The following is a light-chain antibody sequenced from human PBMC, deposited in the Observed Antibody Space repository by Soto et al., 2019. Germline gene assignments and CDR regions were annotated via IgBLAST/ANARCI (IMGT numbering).Light chain of an antibody. Sequence: EIVLTQSPGTLSLSPGERATLSCRASQSVSSSYLAWYQQKPGQAPRLLIYGASSRATGIPDRFSGSGSGTDFTLTISRLEPEDIEVYYCQQYGSSLFTFGPGTNVDIK. J-gene: IGKJ3*01. V-gene: IGKV3-20*01. CDR2: GAS. CDR1: QSVSSSY. CDR3: QQYGSSLFT.